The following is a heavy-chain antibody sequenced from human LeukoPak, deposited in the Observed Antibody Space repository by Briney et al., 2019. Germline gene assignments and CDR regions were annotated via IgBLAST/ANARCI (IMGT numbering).Heavy chain of an antibody. D-gene: IGHD3-10*01. J-gene: IGHJ5*02. CDR1: GFTFSSYA. Sequence: PGGSLRLSCAASGFTFSSYAMSWVRQAPGKGLEWVSSISVSGGKTSYADSVKGRFTISRDNSRNTLYLQMNSLRVEDTAVYYCAKDSGNRLYSYADLWGQGILVTVSS. CDR3: AKDSGNRLYSYADL. V-gene: IGHV3-23*01. CDR2: ISVSGGKT.